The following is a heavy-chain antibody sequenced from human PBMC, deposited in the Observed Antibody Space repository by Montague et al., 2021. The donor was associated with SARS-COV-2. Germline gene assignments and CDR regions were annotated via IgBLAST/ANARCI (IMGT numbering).Heavy chain of an antibody. CDR2: IYYTGST. V-gene: IGHV4-31*03. CDR3: ARNRGWGSRGGGYFDL. D-gene: IGHD7-27*01. CDR1: GGSISGDNYY. Sequence: TLSLTCTVSGGSISGDNYYWTWIRQPPGKGLEWIAYIYYTGSTYYNPSLQSRLRTSLDTSKNQFSLTLTSVTPADTAIYYCARNRGWGSRGGGYFDLWGQGTLVTVSS. J-gene: IGHJ2*01.